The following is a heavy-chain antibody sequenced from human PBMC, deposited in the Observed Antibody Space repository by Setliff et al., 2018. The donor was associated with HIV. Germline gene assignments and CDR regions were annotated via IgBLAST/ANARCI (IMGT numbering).Heavy chain of an antibody. CDR1: GFSFSSYG. J-gene: IGHJ6*03. Sequence: GGSLRLSCAASGFSFSSYGMHWVRQAPSKGLEWVAFTRYDGGDKYYTDSVRGRFTISRDNSKNTLYLQMNSLRAEDTAVYFCARGPGVTRNYYYYMDVWGRGTTVTVSS. CDR2: TRYDGGDK. D-gene: IGHD7-27*01. CDR3: ARGPGVTRNYYYYMDV. V-gene: IGHV3-30*02.